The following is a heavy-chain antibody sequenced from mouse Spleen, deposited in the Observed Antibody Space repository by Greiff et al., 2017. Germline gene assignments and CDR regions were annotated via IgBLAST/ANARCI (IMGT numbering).Heavy chain of an antibody. D-gene: IGHD1-1*01. V-gene: IGHV1-76*01. J-gene: IGHJ2*01. CDR2: IYPGSGNT. Sequence: QVQLKESGAELVRPGASVKLSCKASGYTFTDYYINWVKQRPGQGLEWIARIYPGSGNTYYNEKFKGKATLTAEKSSSTAYMQLSSLTSEDSAVYFCAREGDYYGSSYFDYWGQGTTLTVSS. CDR3: AREGDYYGSSYFDY. CDR1: GYTFTDYY.